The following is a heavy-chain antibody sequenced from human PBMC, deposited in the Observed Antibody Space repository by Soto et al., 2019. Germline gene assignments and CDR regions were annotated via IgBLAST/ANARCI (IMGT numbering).Heavy chain of an antibody. J-gene: IGHJ3*02. CDR1: GGTFSSYA. V-gene: IGHV1-69*13. CDR2: IIPIFGTA. D-gene: IGHD1-26*01. Sequence: GASVKVSCKASGGTFSSYAISWVRQAPGQGLEWMGGIIPIFGTANYAQKFQGRVTITADESTSTAYMELSSLRSEDTAVYYCARDWGFIVGALHLRAEFEPDAFDIWGQGTMVTVSS. CDR3: ARDWGFIVGALHLRAEFEPDAFDI.